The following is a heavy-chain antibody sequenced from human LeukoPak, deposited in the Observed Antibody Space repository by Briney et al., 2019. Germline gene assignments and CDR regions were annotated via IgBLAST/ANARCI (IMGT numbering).Heavy chain of an antibody. J-gene: IGHJ5*02. CDR3: ATDPTPYEWELHP. D-gene: IGHD1-26*01. CDR2: FDPEDGET. CDR1: GYTLTELS. Sequence: GVSVTVSCKVSGYTLTELSMHWVRQAPGKGLEWMGGFDPEDGETIYAQKFQGRVTMTEDTSTDTAYMELSSLRSEDTAVYYCATDPTPYEWELHPWGQGTLVTVSS. V-gene: IGHV1-24*01.